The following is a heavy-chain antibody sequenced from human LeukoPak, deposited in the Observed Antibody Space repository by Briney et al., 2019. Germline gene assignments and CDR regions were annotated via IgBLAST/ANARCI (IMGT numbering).Heavy chain of an antibody. J-gene: IGHJ6*03. CDR1: GGSISSSSYY. CDR3: AREITWHMDV. CDR2: IYYSGST. D-gene: IGHD1-14*01. V-gene: IGHV4-39*07. Sequence: SETLSLTCTVSGGSISSSSYYWGWIRQPPGKGLEWIGSIYYSGSTYYNPSLKSRVTISVDTSKNQFSLKLSSVTAADTAVYYCAREITWHMDVWGKGTTVTVS.